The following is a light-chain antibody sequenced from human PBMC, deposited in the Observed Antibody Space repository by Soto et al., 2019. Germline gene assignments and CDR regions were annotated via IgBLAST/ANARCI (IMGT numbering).Light chain of an antibody. CDR1: SSNIGSNT. J-gene: IGLJ2*01. V-gene: IGLV1-44*01. CDR3: AAWDDSLNGGV. Sequence: QSVLTQPPSASGTPSQRVTISCSGSSSNIGSNTVNCYQQLPGTAPKLLIYSNNQRPPVFPDRFSGSKSGPSASLAISGLYSEDQDDYHCAAWDDSLNGGVFGGGTKVTV. CDR2: SNN.